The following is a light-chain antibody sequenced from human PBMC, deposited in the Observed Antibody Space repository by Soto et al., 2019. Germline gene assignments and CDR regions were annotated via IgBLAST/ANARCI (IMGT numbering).Light chain of an antibody. CDR3: MQSTQLPPP. V-gene: IGKV2D-29*02. CDR1: QSLLHITGETF. Sequence: DVVMTQTPLSLSVAPGQPASISCKSSQSLLHITGETFLFWYLQKPGQSPQLLIYEVSTRVSGVPDRFSGSRTGTNFTLEISRVETDDVGIYYCMQSTQLPPPFGQGTRLGIE. CDR2: EVS. J-gene: IGKJ5*01.